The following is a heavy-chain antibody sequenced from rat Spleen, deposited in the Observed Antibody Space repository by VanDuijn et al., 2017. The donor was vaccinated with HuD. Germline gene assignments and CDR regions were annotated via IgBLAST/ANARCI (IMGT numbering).Heavy chain of an antibody. Sequence: EVQLVESGGGLVQPGRSLKLSCTGSGFTFRNSGMAWVRQTPTKGLEWVASITTGGDNTYYRDSVKGRFTISRDNARNTQYLQMDSLRSEDTATYYCARHSGTARGVMDAWGQGTSVTVSS. CDR1: GFTFRNSG. CDR2: ITTGGDNT. CDR3: ARHSGTARGVMDA. J-gene: IGHJ4*01. D-gene: IGHD5-1*01. V-gene: IGHV5S14*01.